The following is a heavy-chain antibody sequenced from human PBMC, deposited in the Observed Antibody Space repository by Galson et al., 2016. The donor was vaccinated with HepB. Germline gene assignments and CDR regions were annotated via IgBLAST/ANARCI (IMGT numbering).Heavy chain of an antibody. CDR2: MSYRGNT. CDR3: ARDACGGSCYRY. J-gene: IGHJ4*02. D-gene: IGHD2-15*01. V-gene: IGHV4-59*01. CDR1: GASISSYY. Sequence: ETLSLTCTVSGASISSYYWSWMRRPPGKGLEWIGYMSYRGNTKYNPSLNSRVTMSVDTSKNQFSLKLSSVTAADTAEYYCARDACGGSCYRYWGQGTLVTVSS.